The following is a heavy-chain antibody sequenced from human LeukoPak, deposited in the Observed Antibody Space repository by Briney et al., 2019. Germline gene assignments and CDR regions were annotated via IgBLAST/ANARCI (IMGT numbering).Heavy chain of an antibody. CDR1: GGSFSGYY. V-gene: IGHV4-34*01. Sequence: PSETLSLTCAVHGGSFSGYYWSWIRQPPGKGLEWIGEINHSGSTNYNPSLKSRVTISVDTSKNQFSLKLSSVTAADTAVYYCARDLLDTAMVDDAFDIWGQGTMVTVSS. J-gene: IGHJ3*02. CDR2: INHSGST. CDR3: ARDLLDTAMVDDAFDI. D-gene: IGHD5-18*01.